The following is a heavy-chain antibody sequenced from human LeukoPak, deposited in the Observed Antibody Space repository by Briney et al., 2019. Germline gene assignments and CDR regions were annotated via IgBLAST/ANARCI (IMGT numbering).Heavy chain of an antibody. CDR2: IYYSGST. D-gene: IGHD6-13*01. CDR1: GGSISSSSDY. J-gene: IGHJ4*02. V-gene: IGHV4-39*07. Sequence: SETLSLTCTVSGGSISSSSDYWGWIRQPPGKGLEWIGSIYYSGSTYYNPSLKSRVTISVDTSKNQFSLKLSSVTAADTAVYYCARDGSIAAAGTIRFDYWGQGTLVTVSS. CDR3: ARDGSIAAAGTIRFDY.